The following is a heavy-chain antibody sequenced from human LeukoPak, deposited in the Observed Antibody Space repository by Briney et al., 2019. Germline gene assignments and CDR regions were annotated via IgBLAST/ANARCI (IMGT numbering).Heavy chain of an antibody. CDR1: GGSITSYY. Sequence: SETLSLTCTVSGGSITSYYLNWIRQPAGKGLEWIGRMYSSGSSNYNPSLKSRVTMSVDTSKNQFFLNLISVTAADTSVYYCAGFNYGSLDYWDQGILVTVSS. CDR3: AGFNYGSLDY. V-gene: IGHV4-4*07. D-gene: IGHD3-10*01. J-gene: IGHJ4*02. CDR2: MYSSGSS.